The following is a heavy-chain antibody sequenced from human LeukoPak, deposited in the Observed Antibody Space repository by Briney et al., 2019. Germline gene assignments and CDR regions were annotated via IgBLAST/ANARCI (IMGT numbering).Heavy chain of an antibody. CDR2: IHASGSS. CDR1: GVSITSYH. V-gene: IGHV4-4*07. J-gene: IGHJ4*02. Sequence: SETLSLTCTVSGVSITSYHWSWLRQPAGRELEWIGRIHASGSSNYNPSLQSRVTMSVDTCKNQFSLKLTSVTAADTAVYFGARDGLYSYGYSYFDYWGQGTLVTVSP. CDR3: ARDGLYSYGYSYFDY. D-gene: IGHD5-18*01.